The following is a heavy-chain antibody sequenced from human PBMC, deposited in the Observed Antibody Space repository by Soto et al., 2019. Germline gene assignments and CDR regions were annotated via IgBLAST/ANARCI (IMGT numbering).Heavy chain of an antibody. CDR1: GFTFSNAW. Sequence: GGYLRLSCAASGFTFSNAWMSWVRQAPGKGLEWVGRIKSKTDGGTTDYAAPVKGRFTISRDDSKNTLYLQMNSLKTEDTAVYYCTTAGIAYCCCYCYSEYFFAYSGQGTLVTVSA. CDR2: IKSKTDGGTT. CDR3: TTAGIAYCCCYCYSEYFFAY. D-gene: IGHD2-21*02. J-gene: IGHJ4*02. V-gene: IGHV3-15*01.